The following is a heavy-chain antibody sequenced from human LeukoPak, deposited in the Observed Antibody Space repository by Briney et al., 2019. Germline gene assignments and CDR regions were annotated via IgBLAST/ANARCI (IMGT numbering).Heavy chain of an antibody. CDR2: LRGGGET. D-gene: IGHD3-10*01. Sequence: GGSLRLSCAASGFSFTNYAISWVRQAPARGPELVSSLRGGGETFYADSVKGRFTLSRDDSRNTVYLQLNNLRVEDPAIYYCGKARWVSNADGVWWGQGNQVTVSS. V-gene: IGHV3-23*01. CDR1: GFSFTNYA. J-gene: IGHJ1*01. CDR3: GKARWVSNADGVW.